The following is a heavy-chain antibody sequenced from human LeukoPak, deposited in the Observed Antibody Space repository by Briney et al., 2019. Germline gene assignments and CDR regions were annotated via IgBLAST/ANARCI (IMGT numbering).Heavy chain of an antibody. CDR3: ARGPHYGSRSDHLDY. CDR2: IKQDGSAK. D-gene: IGHD3-10*01. CDR1: GITFSDYW. J-gene: IGHJ4*02. Sequence: GGSLRLSCTASGITFSDYWMTWVRQAPGKGLEWVANIKQDGSAKYYVDSVKGRFTVSRDDAKNSVYLQVDSLRAEDTAIYYCARGPHYGSRSDHLDYWGQGTLVTVSS. V-gene: IGHV3-7*03.